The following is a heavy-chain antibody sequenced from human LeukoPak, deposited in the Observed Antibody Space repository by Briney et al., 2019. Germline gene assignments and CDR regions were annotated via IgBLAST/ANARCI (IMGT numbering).Heavy chain of an antibody. CDR3: AKELVAAAGLYFDY. CDR2: ISGGGSTK. D-gene: IGHD6-13*01. V-gene: IGHV3-23*01. J-gene: IGHJ4*02. CDR1: GFMFTSYA. Sequence: GGSLRLSCAASGFMFTSYAMSWVRQAPGKGLEWVAGISGGGSTKYYADSVKGRFTISRDTSKNTLYLEMNTLRAEDTAIYYCAKELVAAAGLYFDYWAQGTLVTVSS.